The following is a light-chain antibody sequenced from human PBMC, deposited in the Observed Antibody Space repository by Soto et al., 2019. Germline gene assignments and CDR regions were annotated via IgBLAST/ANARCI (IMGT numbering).Light chain of an antibody. CDR2: GAS. CDR1: QSLSTND. J-gene: IGKJ2*01. Sequence: EIFLTQSPGTLSLGLGERAALSCRASQSLSTNDVAWYHQKPGQAPRLLIYGASKRATGIPDRFTGRGFGTDFTLTIDKLEPEDVGVFYCRRYGDSGTFCQGTKVDIK. V-gene: IGKV3-20*01. CDR3: RRYGDSGT.